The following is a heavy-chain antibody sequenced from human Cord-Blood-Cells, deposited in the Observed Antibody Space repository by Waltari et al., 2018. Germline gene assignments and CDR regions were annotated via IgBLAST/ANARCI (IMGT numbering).Heavy chain of an antibody. D-gene: IGHD1-26*01. CDR2: ISSSRSYI. Sequence: EVQLVESGGGLVKPGGSLRLSCAASGFTFSSYSRNWVRQAPGKGLEWVSSISSSRSYIYYADSLTGRFTISRDNAKNSLYLQMTSLRAEDTAVYYCARVRSGSYYFDYWGQGTLVTVSS. V-gene: IGHV3-21*01. CDR1: GFTFSSYS. CDR3: ARVRSGSYYFDY. J-gene: IGHJ4*02.